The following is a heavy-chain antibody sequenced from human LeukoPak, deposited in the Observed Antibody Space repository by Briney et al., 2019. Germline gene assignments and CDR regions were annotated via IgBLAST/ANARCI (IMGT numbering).Heavy chain of an antibody. CDR1: GFTFSSYS. J-gene: IGHJ4*02. D-gene: IGHD4-17*01. V-gene: IGHV3-48*01. CDR3: AKDRAYGDYDYFDY. CDR2: ISSSSSTI. Sequence: GGSLRLSCAASGFTFSSYSMNWVRQAPGKGLEWVSYISSSSSTIYYADSVKGRFTISRDNAKNSLYLQMNSLRAEDTAVYYCAKDRAYGDYDYFDYWGQGTLVTVSS.